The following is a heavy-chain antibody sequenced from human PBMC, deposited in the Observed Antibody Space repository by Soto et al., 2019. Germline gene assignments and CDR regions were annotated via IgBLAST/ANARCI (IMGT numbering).Heavy chain of an antibody. CDR2: IIPILGIA. CDR3: ASNIVATTTPFDY. D-gene: IGHD5-12*01. V-gene: IGHV1-69*02. Sequence: QVQLVQSGAEVKKPGSSVKVSCKASGGTFSSYTISWVRQAPGQGLEWMGRIIPILGIANYAQKFQGRVTITADQSTSTAYMELSSLRSEDTAVYYCASNIVATTTPFDYWGQGTLVTVSS. CDR1: GGTFSSYT. J-gene: IGHJ4*02.